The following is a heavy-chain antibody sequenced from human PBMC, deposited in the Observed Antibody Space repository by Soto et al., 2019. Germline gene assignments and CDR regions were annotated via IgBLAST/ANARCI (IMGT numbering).Heavy chain of an antibody. CDR1: GGSISSGGYY. V-gene: IGHV4-31*03. D-gene: IGHD2-15*01. CDR2: IYYSGST. CDR3: ARDPVVPDYYYYGMDV. Sequence: QVQLQESGPGLVKPSQTLSLTCTVSGGSISSGGYYWSWIRQHPGKGLEWIGYIYYSGSTYYNPSLTSRVTISVDTSKTQFSLKLSAVTAADTAVYYCARDPVVPDYYYYGMDVWGQGTTVTVSS. J-gene: IGHJ6*02.